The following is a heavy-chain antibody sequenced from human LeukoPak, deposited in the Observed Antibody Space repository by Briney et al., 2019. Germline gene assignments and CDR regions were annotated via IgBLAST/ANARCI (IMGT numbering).Heavy chain of an antibody. J-gene: IGHJ4*02. Sequence: ASVEVSCKAYRYTFTGYNMHWVRQAPGQGLEWMGWINPNSGGTTYAQKFQGRVTMTRVTSLNTAYMELSSLRSEDTAVYYCISEVSLAYWGQGTLVTVSS. CDR3: ISEVSLAY. D-gene: IGHD1-26*01. CDR2: INPNSGGT. V-gene: IGHV1-2*02. CDR1: RYTFTGYN.